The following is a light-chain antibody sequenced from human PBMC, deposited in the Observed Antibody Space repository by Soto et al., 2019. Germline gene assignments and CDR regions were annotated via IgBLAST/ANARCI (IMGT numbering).Light chain of an antibody. CDR2: GAS. J-gene: IGKJ2*01. Sequence: EIVLTQSPGTLSLSPGERATLSCRASQSVSSTFLAWYQQQPGQAPRLLIYGASSRATGIPDWFSGSGSGTDFTLTISRLDPDDFAVYYCQRYGGSMYTFGQGTKLEFK. CDR1: QSVSSTF. CDR3: QRYGGSMYT. V-gene: IGKV3-20*01.